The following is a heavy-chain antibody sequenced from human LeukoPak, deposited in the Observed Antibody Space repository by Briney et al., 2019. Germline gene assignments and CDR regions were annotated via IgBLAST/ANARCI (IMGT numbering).Heavy chain of an antibody. CDR1: GYTLTGYY. Sequence: ASVKVSCKASGYTLTGYYMHWVRQAPGQGLEWMGWINPNSGGTNYAQEFQGRVTMTRDTSISTAYMELSRLRSDDTAVYYCARGPRMVRGVISTGLYYFDYWGQGTLVTVSS. V-gene: IGHV1-2*02. D-gene: IGHD3-10*01. CDR3: ARGPRMVRGVISTGLYYFDY. J-gene: IGHJ4*02. CDR2: INPNSGGT.